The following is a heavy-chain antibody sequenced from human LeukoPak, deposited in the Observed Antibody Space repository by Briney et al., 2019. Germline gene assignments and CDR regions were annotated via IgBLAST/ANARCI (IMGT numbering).Heavy chain of an antibody. Sequence: GGSLRLSCAASGFTFSSYWMHWVRQAPGKGLVWVSRINSDGSSTSYADSVKGRFTISRDNAKNTLYLQMNSLRAEDTSVYYCARDRNTGSSYENLFEYWGQGSLVTVSS. J-gene: IGHJ4*02. CDR1: GFTFSSYW. CDR3: ARDRNTGSSYENLFEY. V-gene: IGHV3-74*01. CDR2: INSDGSST. D-gene: IGHD1-26*01.